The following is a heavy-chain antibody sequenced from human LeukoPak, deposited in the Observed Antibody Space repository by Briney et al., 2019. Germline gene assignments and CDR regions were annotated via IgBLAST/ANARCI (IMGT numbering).Heavy chain of an antibody. CDR3: AKDPSFLGTGCYFDL. CDR2: ISSSGDST. CDR1: GFTFINYD. D-gene: IGHD3/OR15-3a*01. V-gene: IGHV3-23*01. Sequence: PGGSLRLSCAPAGFTFINYDMTWVRQAPGKGLELVSSISSSGDSTYYADSVKGLFTISRDNSKNTLYLQMNSLRAEDTAVYYCAKDPSFLGTGCYFDLWGRGTLVTVSS. J-gene: IGHJ2*01.